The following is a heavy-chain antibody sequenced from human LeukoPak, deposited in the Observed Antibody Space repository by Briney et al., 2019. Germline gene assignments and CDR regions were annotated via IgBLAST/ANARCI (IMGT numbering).Heavy chain of an antibody. D-gene: IGHD3-10*01. CDR2: ISYDGTNK. CDR1: GFTFSSYG. V-gene: IGHV3-30*18. J-gene: IGHJ4*02. CDR3: AKDGYYGSGTYPDY. Sequence: GGSLRLSCAASGFTFSSYGMNWVRQAPGKGLEXXXXISYDGTNKFYVDSLRGRFTISRDNSKNTLYLQMNSLRAEDTAVYYCAKDGYYGSGTYPDYWGQGTLVTASS.